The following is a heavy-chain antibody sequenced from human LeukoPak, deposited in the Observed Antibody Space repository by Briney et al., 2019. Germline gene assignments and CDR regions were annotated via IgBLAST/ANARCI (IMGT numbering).Heavy chain of an antibody. CDR3: ARGDTDSTSCYAACWPPARFYMDV. CDR1: GGSISSSSYY. Sequence: SETLSLTCTVSGGSISSSSYYWGWIRQPPGKGLGWIGSIYYSGSTYYNPSLKSRVTISVDTSKNQFSLKLSSVTAADTAVYYCARGDTDSTSCYAACWPPARFYMDVWGKGTTVTVSS. D-gene: IGHD2-2*01. J-gene: IGHJ6*03. CDR2: IYYSGST. V-gene: IGHV4-39*07.